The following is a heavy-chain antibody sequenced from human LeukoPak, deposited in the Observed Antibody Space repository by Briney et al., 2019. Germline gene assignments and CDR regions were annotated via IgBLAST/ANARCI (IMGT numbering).Heavy chain of an antibody. CDR2: IYSGGST. V-gene: IGHV3-53*01. CDR3: ARVSRSGWFSFDY. CDR1: GFTFSNYA. D-gene: IGHD6-19*01. Sequence: GGSLRLSCAASGFTFSNYAMSWVRQAPGKGLEWVSVIYSGGSTYYADSVKGRFTISRDNSKNTLYLQMNSLRAEDTAVYYCARVSRSGWFSFDYWGQGTLVTVSS. J-gene: IGHJ4*02.